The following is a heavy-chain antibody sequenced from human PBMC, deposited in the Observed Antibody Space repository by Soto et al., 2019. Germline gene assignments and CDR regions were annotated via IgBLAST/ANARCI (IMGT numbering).Heavy chain of an antibody. Sequence: QVQLQESGPGLVKPSQTLSLTCTVSGGSISSGGYYWSWIRQHPGKGLEWIGYIYYSGSTYYTPSLKSRVTISVDTSKNQFSLKLSSVTAADTAVYYCARDRKPGTTVTPPNWFDPWGQGTLVTVSS. D-gene: IGHD4-4*01. V-gene: IGHV4-31*03. CDR1: GGSISSGGYY. CDR3: ARDRKPGTTVTPPNWFDP. J-gene: IGHJ5*02. CDR2: IYYSGST.